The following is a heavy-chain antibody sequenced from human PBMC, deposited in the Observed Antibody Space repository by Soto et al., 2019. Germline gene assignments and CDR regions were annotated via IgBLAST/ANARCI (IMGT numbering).Heavy chain of an antibody. CDR2: IDTGNGNT. J-gene: IGHJ4*02. D-gene: IGHD3-22*01. CDR1: GYTFTRYA. V-gene: IGHV1-3*04. CDR3: ARDRAYYDAIGLE. Sequence: QVQLVQSGAEVKKPGASVKVSCKASGYTFTRYAMHWVRQAPGQGLEWMGWIDTGNGNTKYSQKFQDRITITRDTSARTAYMELSSLRSEDTAVYYCARDRAYYDAIGLEWCQGTLVTVSS.